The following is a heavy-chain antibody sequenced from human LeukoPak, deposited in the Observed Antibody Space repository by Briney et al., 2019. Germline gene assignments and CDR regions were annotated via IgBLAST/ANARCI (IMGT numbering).Heavy chain of an antibody. D-gene: IGHD3-22*01. V-gene: IGHV3-21*01. J-gene: IGHJ4*02. CDR3: VRLRRNYDSSGYYYYYDY. Sequence: GGSLRLSCVASGYTFSSFSINWVRQAPGKGLEWVSSISVRSNYIYYADSVRGRFSISREDARNSLYLQMDSLRGDDTAVYYCVRLRRNYDSSGYYYYYDYWGQGTLVTVSS. CDR1: GYTFSSFS. CDR2: ISVRSNYI.